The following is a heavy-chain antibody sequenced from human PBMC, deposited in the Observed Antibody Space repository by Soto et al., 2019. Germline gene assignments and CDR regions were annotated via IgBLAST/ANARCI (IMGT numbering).Heavy chain of an antibody. Sequence: GSLRLSCAASGFTVSSYRMSWVRQAPGKGLEWISVIYSAGSADFADSVKGRFTISRDNSKNTLYLQMSSLRAEDTAVYYCTRPKNELRFYSYNGIDVWGQGTTVTVSS. J-gene: IGHJ6*02. V-gene: IGHV3-66*04. CDR3: TRPKNELRFYSYNGIDV. CDR2: IYSAGSA. CDR1: GFTVSSYR. D-gene: IGHD5-12*01.